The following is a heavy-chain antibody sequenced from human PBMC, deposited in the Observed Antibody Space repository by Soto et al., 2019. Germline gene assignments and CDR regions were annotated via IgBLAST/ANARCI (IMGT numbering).Heavy chain of an antibody. CDR2: ISSNGGST. D-gene: IGHD2-15*01. J-gene: IGHJ5*02. CDR1: GFTFSSYA. V-gene: IGHV3-64*02. CDR3: AREGDGYSLYL. Sequence: GGSLRLSCAASGFTFSSYAMHWVRQAPGKGLEYVSAISSNGGSTYYADSVKGRFTISRDNSKNTLYLQMGSLRAEDMAVYYCAREGDGYSLYLWGQGTLVTVS.